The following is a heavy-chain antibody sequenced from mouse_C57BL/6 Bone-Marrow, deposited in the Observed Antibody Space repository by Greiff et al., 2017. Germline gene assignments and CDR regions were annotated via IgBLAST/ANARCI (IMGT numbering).Heavy chain of an antibody. CDR1: GFTFSDYY. D-gene: IGHD1-1*01. J-gene: IGHJ3*01. Sequence: EVQRVESGGGLVQPGGSLKLSCAASGFTFSDYYMYWVRQTPEKRLEWVAYISNGGGSTYYPDTVKGRFTISRDNAKNTLYQQMSRLKSEDTAMYYCARPHYYYGSSFAYWGQGTLVTVSA. V-gene: IGHV5-12*01. CDR3: ARPHYYYGSSFAY. CDR2: ISNGGGST.